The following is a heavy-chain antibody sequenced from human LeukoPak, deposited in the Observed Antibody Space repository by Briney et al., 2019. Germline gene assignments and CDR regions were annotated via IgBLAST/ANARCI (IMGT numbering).Heavy chain of an antibody. D-gene: IGHD6-13*01. J-gene: IGHJ4*02. CDR2: IYPGDSDT. Sequence: GESLKISCKGSGYSFTSYWIGWVRQMPGKGLEWMGIIYPGDSDTRYSPSFQGQVTISADKSISTAYLQWSSLKASDTAMYYCARLKVSSRYEMNSLDYWGQGTLVTVSS. CDR1: GYSFTSYW. CDR3: ARLKVSSRYEMNSLDY. V-gene: IGHV5-51*01.